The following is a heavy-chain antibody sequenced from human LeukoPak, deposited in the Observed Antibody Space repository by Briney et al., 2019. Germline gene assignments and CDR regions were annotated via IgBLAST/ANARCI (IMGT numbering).Heavy chain of an antibody. CDR3: ARDAGGTVSEKRGYYFDY. D-gene: IGHD4-17*01. CDR2: ISSSSSYI. J-gene: IGHJ4*02. Sequence: PGGSLRLSCAASGFTFSSYSMNWVRQAPGKGLEWVSSISSSSSYIYYADSVKGRFTISRDNAKNSLYLQMNSLRAEDTAVYYCARDAGGTVSEKRGYYFDYWGQGTLVTVSS. CDR1: GFTFSSYS. V-gene: IGHV3-21*01.